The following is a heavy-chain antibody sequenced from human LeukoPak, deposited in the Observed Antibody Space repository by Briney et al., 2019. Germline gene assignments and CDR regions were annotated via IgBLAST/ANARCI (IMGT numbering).Heavy chain of an antibody. CDR3: ARQTSDVDIVATYFDY. CDR1: GYSFTSYW. CDR2: IYPGDSDT. J-gene: IGHJ4*02. D-gene: IGHD5-12*01. V-gene: IGHV5-51*01. Sequence: GESLKISCKGSGYSFTSYWIGWVRQMPGKGLEWMGIIYPGDSDTRYSPSFQGQVTISADKSISTAYLQWSSLKASDTAMYYCARQTSDVDIVATYFDYWGQGTLVTVSS.